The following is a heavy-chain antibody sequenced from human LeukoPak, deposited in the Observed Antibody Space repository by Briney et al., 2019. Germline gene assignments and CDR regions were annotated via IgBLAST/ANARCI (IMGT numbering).Heavy chain of an antibody. D-gene: IGHD3-16*02. CDR2: ISCISSYI. CDR3: ARSLSDYVWGSYRETDY. J-gene: IGHJ4*02. CDR1: GFTFSRYW. V-gene: IGHV3-21*01. Sequence: GGSLRLSCAASGFTFSRYWMSWVRQAPGKGLEWVSSISCISSYIYYADSVKGRFTISRDNAKNSLYLQMSSLRAEDTAVYYCARSLSDYVWGSYRETDYWGQGTLVTVNS.